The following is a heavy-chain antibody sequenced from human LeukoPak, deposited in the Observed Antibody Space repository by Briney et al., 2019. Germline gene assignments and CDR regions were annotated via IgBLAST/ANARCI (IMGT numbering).Heavy chain of an antibody. CDR2: IFYRGST. Sequence: SETLSLTCTVSGGSISTSSYYWGWIRQPPGKGLEWIGSIFYRGSTYYNPSLQSRVTISVDTSKNQFSLKVSSVTAADTAVYYCAREDHDYFCTGDSCYSGFDYWGQGSLVTVSS. J-gene: IGHJ4*02. V-gene: IGHV4-39*07. D-gene: IGHD2-15*01. CDR3: AREDHDYFCTGDSCYSGFDY. CDR1: GGSISTSSYY.